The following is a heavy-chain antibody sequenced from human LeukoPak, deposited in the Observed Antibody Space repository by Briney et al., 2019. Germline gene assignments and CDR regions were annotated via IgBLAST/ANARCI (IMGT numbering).Heavy chain of an antibody. Sequence: PSETLSLTCAVSGGSFSGYYWSWVRQAPGEGLEWVSNIKQGGSEKYYVDSVKSRVTISRDKAKNSLYLHMNSLRAESTRLSYCARVSLGYCSGGSCYTMDYYYYMDVWGKGTTVTVSS. CDR1: GGSFSGYY. J-gene: IGHJ6*03. CDR2: IKQGGSEK. CDR3: ARVSLGYCSGGSCYTMDYYYYMDV. V-gene: IGHV3-7*01. D-gene: IGHD2-15*01.